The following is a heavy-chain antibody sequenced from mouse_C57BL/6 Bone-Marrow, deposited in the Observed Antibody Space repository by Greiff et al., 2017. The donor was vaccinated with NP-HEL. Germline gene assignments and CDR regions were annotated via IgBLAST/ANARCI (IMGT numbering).Heavy chain of an antibody. J-gene: IGHJ3*01. CDR1: GFTFSSYA. CDR3: ASPLLLRFPWFAY. D-gene: IGHD1-1*01. Sequence: EVMLVESGGGLVKPGGSLKLSCAASGFTFSSYAMSWVRQTPEKRLEWVATISDGGSYTYYPDNVKGRFTISRDNAKNNLYLQMSHLKSEDTAMYYCASPLLLRFPWFAYWGQGTLVTVSA. CDR2: ISDGGSYT. V-gene: IGHV5-4*03.